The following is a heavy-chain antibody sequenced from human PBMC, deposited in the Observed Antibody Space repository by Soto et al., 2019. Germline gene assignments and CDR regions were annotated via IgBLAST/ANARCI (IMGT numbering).Heavy chain of an antibody. V-gene: IGHV4-59*08. CDR2: MYYGGRT. CDR1: GGSISSYY. D-gene: IGHD2-15*01. Sequence: SETLSLTCAVSGGSISSYYWSWIRQPPGKGLEWIGYMYYGGRTNYNPSLKSRVTISVDTSKMQVSLKLSSVTAADTAVYFCARGTPSPLIVRSSRGPWFDPWGQGTLVTVS. J-gene: IGHJ5*02. CDR3: ARGTPSPLIVRSSRGPWFDP.